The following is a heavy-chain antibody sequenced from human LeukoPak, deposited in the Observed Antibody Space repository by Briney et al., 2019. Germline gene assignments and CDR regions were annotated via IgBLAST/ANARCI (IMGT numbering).Heavy chain of an antibody. CDR2: INSDGSWT. V-gene: IGHV3-74*01. CDR1: GNYW. D-gene: IGHD2-8*01. CDR3: AREFDCTNGVCYYDP. J-gene: IGHJ5*02. Sequence: GGSLRLSCAASGNYWMHWVRQAPGKGLVWVSHINSDGSWTGYADSVKGRFTISKDNAKNSLYLQMNSLRAEDTAVYYCAREFDCTNGVCYYDPWGQGTLVTVSS.